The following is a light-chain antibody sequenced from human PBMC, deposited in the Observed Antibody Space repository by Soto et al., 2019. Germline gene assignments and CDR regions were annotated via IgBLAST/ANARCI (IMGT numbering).Light chain of an antibody. J-gene: IGKJ5*01. V-gene: IGKV1-39*01. CDR2: AES. Sequence: DIQMTQSPSSLSASVGDTVIITCRSSHSLSTYVNWYQQRPGAAPKLLLYAESTLQRRVPSRFSGSGSGTEFSLTITSLQHEAFATYCCHQSSTTLFTFGQGKRLAIK. CDR1: HSLSTY. CDR3: HQSSTTLFT.